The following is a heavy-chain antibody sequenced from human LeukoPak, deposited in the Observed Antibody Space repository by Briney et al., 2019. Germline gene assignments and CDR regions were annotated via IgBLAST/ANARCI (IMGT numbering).Heavy chain of an antibody. Sequence: SETLSLTCTVSGGSISSYYWSWIRQPPGKGLEWIGYIHNSGSTNYNPSLKSRVTISVDTSKNQFSLKLSSVTAADTAVYYCARDLGLGYYGSGSYYNEFDYWGQGTLVTVSS. J-gene: IGHJ4*02. CDR1: GGSISSYY. CDR3: ARDLGLGYYGSGSYYNEFDY. D-gene: IGHD3-10*01. V-gene: IGHV4-59*12. CDR2: IHNSGST.